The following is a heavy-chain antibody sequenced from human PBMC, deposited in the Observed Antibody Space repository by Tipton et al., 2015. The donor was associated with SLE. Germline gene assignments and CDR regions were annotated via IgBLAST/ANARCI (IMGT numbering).Heavy chain of an antibody. Sequence: LRLSCTVSGGSTSSGGYYWSWIRQHPGKGLEWIGYIYYSGSTYYNPSLKSRVTISVDTSKNQFSLKLSSVTAADTAVYYCARECIAAAGRDYYYYYMDVWGKGTTVTVSS. CDR2: IYYSGST. D-gene: IGHD6-13*01. V-gene: IGHV4-31*02. J-gene: IGHJ6*03. CDR1: GGSTSSGGYY. CDR3: ARECIAAAGRDYYYYYMDV.